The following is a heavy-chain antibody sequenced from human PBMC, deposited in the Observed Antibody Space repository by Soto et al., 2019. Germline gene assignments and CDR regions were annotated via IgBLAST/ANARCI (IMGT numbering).Heavy chain of an antibody. J-gene: IGHJ6*04. D-gene: IGHD3-3*01. Sequence: ASVKVSCKASGYTFTSYYMHWVRQAPGQGLEWMGIINPSGGSTSYAQKFQGRVTMTRDTSTSTVYMELSSLRSEDTAVYYCARDLPCTIFGVVITYYYGMDFWGKGTTVTVSS. CDR2: INPSGGST. CDR3: ARDLPCTIFGVVITYYYGMDF. CDR1: GYTFTSYY. V-gene: IGHV1-46*03.